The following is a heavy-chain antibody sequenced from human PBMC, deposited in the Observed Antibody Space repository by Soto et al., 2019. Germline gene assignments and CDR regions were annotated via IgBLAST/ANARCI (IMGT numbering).Heavy chain of an antibody. CDR2: INHSGST. CDR1: GGSFSGYY. D-gene: IGHD1-26*01. CDR3: AREVEWELVYDY. J-gene: IGHJ4*02. Sequence: PSETLSLTCAVYGGSFSGYYWSWIRQPPGEGLEWIGEINHSGSTNYNPSLKSRVTISVDTSKNQFSLKLSSVTAADTAVYYCAREVEWELVYDYWGQGTLVTVSS. V-gene: IGHV4-34*01.